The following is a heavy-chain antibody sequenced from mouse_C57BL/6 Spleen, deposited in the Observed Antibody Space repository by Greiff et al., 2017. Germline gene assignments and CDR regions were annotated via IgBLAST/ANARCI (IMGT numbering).Heavy chain of an antibody. V-gene: IGHV1-7*01. CDR2: ISPSSGYT. CDR1: GYTFTSYW. D-gene: IGHD2-3*01. J-gene: IGHJ2*01. CDR3: ARGPYETG. Sequence: QVQLKESGAELAKPGASVKLSCKASGYTFTSYWMHWVKQKPGQGLEWIGYISPSSGYTKYNQKFKDKATLTADKSASTAYMQLSSLTYEDSAVYYCARGPYETGWGQGTTLTVSS.